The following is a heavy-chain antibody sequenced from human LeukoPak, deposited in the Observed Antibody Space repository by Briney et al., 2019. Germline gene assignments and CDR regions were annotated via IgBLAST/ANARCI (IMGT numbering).Heavy chain of an antibody. J-gene: IGHJ4*02. CDR1: GFTFSSNG. V-gene: IGHV3-33*01. CDR3: ARMKGSYFDY. Sequence: PGGSLRLSCAASGFTFSSNGMLWVRQAPGKGLEWVAVIWYDGSNKYYASSVKGRFTVSRDNSKNTLYLQMTSLRAEDTAVYYCARMKGSYFDYWGQGTLVTVSS. CDR2: IWYDGSNK.